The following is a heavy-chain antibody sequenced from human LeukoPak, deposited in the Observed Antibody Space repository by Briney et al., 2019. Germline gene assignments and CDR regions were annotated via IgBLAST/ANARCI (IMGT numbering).Heavy chain of an antibody. J-gene: IGHJ6*02. CDR3: ARVGPLWFGELFTPLPYYYYYGMDV. D-gene: IGHD3-10*01. CDR1: GFTFSSYS. Sequence: PGGSLRPSCAASGFTFSSYSMNWVRQAPGKGLEWVSYISSSSSTIYYADSVKGRFTISRDNAKNSLYLQMNSLRDEDTAVYYCARVGPLWFGELFTPLPYYYYYGMDVWGQGTTVIVSS. V-gene: IGHV3-48*02. CDR2: ISSSSSTI.